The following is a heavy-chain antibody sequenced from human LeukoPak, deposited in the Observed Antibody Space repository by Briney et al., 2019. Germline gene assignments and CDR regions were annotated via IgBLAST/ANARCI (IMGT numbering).Heavy chain of an antibody. D-gene: IGHD6-19*01. V-gene: IGHV3-30*04. CDR2: ISYDGSNK. CDR3: ARDRDNVAGTRGYFDY. CDR1: GFTFSSYA. J-gene: IGHJ4*02. Sequence: GGSLRLSCAASGFTFSSYAMHWVRQAPGKGLEWVAVISYDGSNKYYADSVKGRFTISRHNAKNSLYLQMNSLRAEDTAVYYCARDRDNVAGTRGYFDYWGQGTLVTVSS.